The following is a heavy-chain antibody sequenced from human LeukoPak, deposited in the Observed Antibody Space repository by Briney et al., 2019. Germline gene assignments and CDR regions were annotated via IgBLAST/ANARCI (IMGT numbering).Heavy chain of an antibody. J-gene: IGHJ4*02. V-gene: IGHV1-69*05. CDR3: ARVYCSSTSCLGHFDY. CDR2: IIPIFGTA. Sequence: SVKVSCKASGGTFSSYAISWVRQAPGQGLEWMGGIIPIFGTANYAQKFQGRVTITTDESTSTAYMELSSLRSEDTAVYYCARVYCSSTSCLGHFDYWGQGTLVTVSS. D-gene: IGHD2-2*01. CDR1: GGTFSSYA.